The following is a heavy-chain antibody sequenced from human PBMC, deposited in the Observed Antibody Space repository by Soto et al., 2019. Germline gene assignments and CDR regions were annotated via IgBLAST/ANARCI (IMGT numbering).Heavy chain of an antibody. V-gene: IGHV1-2*02. D-gene: IGHD6-6*01. CDR3: VTGVGISSSGMHNPEGN. CDR2: INPDSGGT. J-gene: IGHJ1*01. Sequence: DSVHVSCKASGYTFTGKYMHWVRQAPGQGPEWMGWINPDSGGTNYAQKFQGRVTMTRDTAINTAYMELRSLRSDDTAVYYCVTGVGISSSGMHNPEGNWGQGPLVTVAS. CDR1: GYTFTGKY.